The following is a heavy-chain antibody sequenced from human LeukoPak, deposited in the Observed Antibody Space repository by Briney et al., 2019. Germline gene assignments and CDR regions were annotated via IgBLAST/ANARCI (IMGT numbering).Heavy chain of an antibody. CDR3: ARLHSSSWYYGWFDP. J-gene: IGHJ5*02. D-gene: IGHD6-13*01. V-gene: IGHV4-34*01. Sequence: PSETLSLTCAVYGRSFSGYYWSWIRQPPGRGLEWIGEINHSGSTNYNPSLKSRVTISVDTSKNQFSLKLSSVTAADTAVYYCARLHSSSWYYGWFDPWGQGTLVTVSS. CDR2: INHSGST. CDR1: GRSFSGYY.